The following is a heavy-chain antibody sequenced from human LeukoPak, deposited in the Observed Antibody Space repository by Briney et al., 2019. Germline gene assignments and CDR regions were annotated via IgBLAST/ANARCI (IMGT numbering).Heavy chain of an antibody. J-gene: IGHJ4*02. D-gene: IGHD1-26*01. CDR2: INHSGST. CDR1: GGSFSGYY. CDR3: ARENSGSYREFDY. Sequence: SSETLSLTCAVYGGSFSGYYWSWIRQPPGKGLEWIGEINHSGSTNYNPSLKSRVSMSVDTSKNQFSLKLSSVTAADTAVFYCARENSGSYREFDYWGQGTLVTVSS. V-gene: IGHV4-34*01.